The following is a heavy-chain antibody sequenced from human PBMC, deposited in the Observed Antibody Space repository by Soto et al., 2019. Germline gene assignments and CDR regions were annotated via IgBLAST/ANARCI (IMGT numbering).Heavy chain of an antibody. CDR2: IIPIFGTA. CDR1: GPTFSSYA. CDR3: AVAAAQTKGIYYYYGMDV. J-gene: IGHJ6*02. D-gene: IGHD6-13*01. Sequence: SVKVSSKASGPTFSSYAIRSARQAPGQVLESMGGIIPIFGTANYEQKFQGRVTINADESTSTAYMELSSLRSEDTVVYYCAVAAAQTKGIYYYYGMDVWGQGTTVTVSS. V-gene: IGHV1-69*13.